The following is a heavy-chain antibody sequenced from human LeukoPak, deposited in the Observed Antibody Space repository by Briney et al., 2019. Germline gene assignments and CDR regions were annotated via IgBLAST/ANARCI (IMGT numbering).Heavy chain of an antibody. J-gene: IGHJ4*02. D-gene: IGHD3-16*01. V-gene: IGHV3-30*02. CDR1: GFTFSSYG. CDR3: AKGDSTSPGGGY. Sequence: GGSLRLSWAASGFTFSSYGMHWVRQAPGKGLEWVAFIRSDGSSKYYVDSLKGRFTIATDNCKNTLYLQMNSLRVEDTAVYYCAKGDSTSPGGGYWGQGTLVTVSS. CDR2: IRSDGSSK.